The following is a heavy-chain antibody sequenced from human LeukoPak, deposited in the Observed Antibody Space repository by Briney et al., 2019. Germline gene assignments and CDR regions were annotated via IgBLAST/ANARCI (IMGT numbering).Heavy chain of an antibody. J-gene: IGHJ4*02. Sequence: GGSLRLSCAASGFTVSSNYMSWVRQAPGKGLEWVSVIYTGGNTYYAGSVKGRFTMSRDNSKSTLYLQMNSLRAEDTAVYYCARESSSGYYFDYWGLGTLVTVSS. CDR3: ARESSSGYYFDY. D-gene: IGHD6-19*01. CDR1: GFTVSSNY. CDR2: IYTGGNT. V-gene: IGHV3-66*01.